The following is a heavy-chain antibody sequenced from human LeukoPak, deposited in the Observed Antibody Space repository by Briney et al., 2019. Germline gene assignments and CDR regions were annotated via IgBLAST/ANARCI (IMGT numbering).Heavy chain of an antibody. J-gene: IGHJ4*02. D-gene: IGHD3-10*01. CDR1: GVSISNYY. V-gene: IGHV4-4*07. CDR3: ARDGDLYGSGSYFKAYYFDY. CDR2: IYTSGNT. Sequence: SETLSLTCTVSGVSISNYYWSWIRQPAGKGLEWIGRIYTSGNTDYNPSLKSRVTMSVDTSKNQFSLKLSSVTAADTAVYYCARDGDLYGSGSYFKAYYFDYWGQGTLVTVSS.